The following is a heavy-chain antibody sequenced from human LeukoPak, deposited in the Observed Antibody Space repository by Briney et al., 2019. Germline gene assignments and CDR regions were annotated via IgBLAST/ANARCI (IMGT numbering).Heavy chain of an antibody. CDR3: ARREHYYYYYGMDV. CDR2: INTNTGNP. J-gene: IGHJ6*02. V-gene: IGHV7-4-1*02. D-gene: IGHD1-26*01. CDR1: GYTFSNYA. Sequence: ASVKVSCKASGYTFSNYAMNWVRQAPGQGLEWMGWINTNTGNPTYAQGFTGRFVFSLDTSVSTAYLQISSLKAEDTAVYYCARREHYYYYYGMDVWGQGTTVTVSS.